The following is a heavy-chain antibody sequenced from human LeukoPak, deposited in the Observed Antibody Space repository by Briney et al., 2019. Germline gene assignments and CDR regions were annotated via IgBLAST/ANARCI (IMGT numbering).Heavy chain of an antibody. V-gene: IGHV1-18*01. CDR1: GYTFTSYG. CDR2: IGAYNGNT. D-gene: IGHD5-18*01. Sequence: ASVKVSCKASGYTFTSYGISRVRQAPGQGLEWMGWIGAYNGNTNYAQKLQGRVTMTTDTSTSTAYMELRSLRSDDTAVYYCARPKYSYGLDYWGQGTLVTVSS. CDR3: ARPKYSYGLDY. J-gene: IGHJ4*02.